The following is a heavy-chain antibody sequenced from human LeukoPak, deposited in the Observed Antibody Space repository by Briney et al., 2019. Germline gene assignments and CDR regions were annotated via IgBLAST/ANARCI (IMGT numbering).Heavy chain of an antibody. CDR2: IYYSGST. J-gene: IGHJ5*02. D-gene: IGHD1-1*01. CDR3: ARLPTGYLNWFDP. CDR1: CGAISSYY. Sequence: PSDPLSLSFTVSCGAISSYYWIWIRQPPVKGLEWIGYIYYSGSTNYNPSLESRVTISVDTSKNQFSLKLSSVTAADTAVYYCARLPTGYLNWFDPWGQGTLVTVSS. V-gene: IGHV4-59*08.